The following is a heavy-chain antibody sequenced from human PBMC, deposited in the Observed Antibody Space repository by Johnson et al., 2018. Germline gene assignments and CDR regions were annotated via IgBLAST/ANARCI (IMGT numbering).Heavy chain of an antibody. V-gene: IGHV3-48*01. CDR3: ARDDKWGFDS. Sequence: VQLVQSGGGLVQPGGSLRISCAASGFSFSSYSMNWVRQAPGKGLEWISYSSSSGNMYYADSVEGRFTISRDNVKNSVSLQMKSLGAEDTAVYYCARDDKWGFDSWGQGTMVTVSA. CDR1: GFSFSSYS. CDR2: SSSSGNM. D-gene: IGHD7-27*01. J-gene: IGHJ3*02.